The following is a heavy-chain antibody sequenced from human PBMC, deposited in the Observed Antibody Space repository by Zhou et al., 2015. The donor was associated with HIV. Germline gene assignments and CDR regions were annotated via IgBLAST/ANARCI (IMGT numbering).Heavy chain of an antibody. V-gene: IGHV1-18*01. J-gene: IGHJ4*02. CDR3: ARVTPPNCSSTSCLYYFDY. Sequence: QVELVQSGVEVKKPGASVKVSCWTSGYSFNSYGLSWIRQAPGQGLDWMGWISTYNGNVFRAQKFQDRITMTADRDTATVYLELRRLTSDDTAIYYCARVTPPNCSSTSCLYYFDYWGQGTLVTVSS. CDR1: GYSFNSYG. CDR2: ISTYNGNV. D-gene: IGHD2-2*01.